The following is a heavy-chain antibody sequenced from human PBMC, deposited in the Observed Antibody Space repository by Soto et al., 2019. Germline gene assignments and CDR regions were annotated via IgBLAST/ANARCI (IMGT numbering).Heavy chain of an antibody. CDR1: GFTFTKYS. J-gene: IGHJ4*02. V-gene: IGHV3-48*02. CDR3: VRGVVVVVGSTAENFDH. CDR2: ISYSGETK. Sequence: GSLRLSCVTSGFTFTKYSMNWVRQAPGKGLEWVSYISYSGETKYYADSLKGRYAISRDDAENSVYLQMNSLRDEDTAFYYCVRGVVVVVGSTAENFDHWGQGTLVTVSS. D-gene: IGHD2-15*01.